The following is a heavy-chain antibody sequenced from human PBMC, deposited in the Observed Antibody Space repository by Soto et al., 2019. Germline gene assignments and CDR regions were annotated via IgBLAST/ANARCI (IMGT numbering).Heavy chain of an antibody. J-gene: IGHJ6*02. CDR3: SRFIMVGGWFDPNYYHGMDV. Sequence: QVQLVQSGAEVKKPGASVTVSCKTSGYTFSNYGINWVRQAPGQGFEWMGWISGYNGNTNYPQTVQGRVTMTTDTSTGTVYMELRSLKSDDTAIYYCSRFIMVGGWFDPNYYHGMDVWGQGTTVTVSS. CDR1: GYTFSNYG. D-gene: IGHD6-19*01. CDR2: ISGYNGNT. V-gene: IGHV1-18*01.